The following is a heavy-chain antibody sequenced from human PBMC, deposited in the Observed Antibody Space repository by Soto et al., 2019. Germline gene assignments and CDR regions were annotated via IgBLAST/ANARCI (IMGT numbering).Heavy chain of an antibody. CDR1: GGSFSGYY. CDR2: INHSGST. J-gene: IGHJ4*02. V-gene: IGHV4-34*01. Sequence: QVQLQQWGAGLLKPSETLSLTCAVYGGSFSGYYWTWIRQPPGTGLEWIGEINHSGSTHYNPSLKSRVTISVDTSKNQFSLKLTSVPAADTAVYYCARDKITGLFDYWGQGTLVPVSS. CDR3: ARDKITGLFDY. D-gene: IGHD2-8*02.